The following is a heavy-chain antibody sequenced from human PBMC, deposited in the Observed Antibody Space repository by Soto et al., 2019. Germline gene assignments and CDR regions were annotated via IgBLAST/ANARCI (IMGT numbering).Heavy chain of an antibody. V-gene: IGHV3-21*01. Sequence: EVQLVESGGGLVQPGGSLRLSCAASGFTFSSYSMNWVRQAPGKGLEWVSSISSSSSYIYYADSVKGRFTISRDNAKNSLHLQMNSLRAEDTAVYYCARDTRGEYDYIWGSYRLVAFDIWGQGTMVTVSS. CDR1: GFTFSSYS. J-gene: IGHJ3*02. CDR2: ISSSSSYI. CDR3: ARDTRGEYDYIWGSYRLVAFDI. D-gene: IGHD3-16*02.